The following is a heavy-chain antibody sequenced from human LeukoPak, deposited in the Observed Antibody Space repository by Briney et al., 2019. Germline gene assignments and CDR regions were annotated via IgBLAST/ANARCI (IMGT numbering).Heavy chain of an antibody. Sequence: GGSLRLSCTAPGFTVNANNMSWVRQAPGKGLEWVSLVYAGGATHYAESVKGRFTISRDSSKETLWLQMNSLTTDYTAVYYCASLGGASRGCWGQGTLVTVSS. V-gene: IGHV3-66*02. CDR2: VYAGGAT. J-gene: IGHJ4*02. CDR1: GFTVNANN. D-gene: IGHD3-3*01. CDR3: ASLGGASRGC.